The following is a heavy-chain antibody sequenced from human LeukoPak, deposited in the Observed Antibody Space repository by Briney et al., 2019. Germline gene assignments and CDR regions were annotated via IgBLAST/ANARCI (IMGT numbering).Heavy chain of an antibody. CDR1: GGSISSYY. Sequence: SETLSLTCTVSGGSISSYYWSWIRQPAGKGLEWIGRIYTSGSTNYNPSLKSRVTMSVDTSKNQFSLKLSSVTAADTAVYYCARDRCYYDSSGFRLFDYWGQGTLVTVSS. J-gene: IGHJ4*02. V-gene: IGHV4-4*07. CDR3: ARDRCYYDSSGFRLFDY. CDR2: IYTSGST. D-gene: IGHD3-22*01.